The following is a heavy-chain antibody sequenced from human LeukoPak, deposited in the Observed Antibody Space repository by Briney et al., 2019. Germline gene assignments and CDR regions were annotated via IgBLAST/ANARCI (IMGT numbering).Heavy chain of an antibody. Sequence: SETLSLTCTVSGGSISGYYWSWIRLPPGKGLEWIGYIYYTGNTNSNPSLKSRVVISVDTSKNQFSLQLNSVTAADTAVYYCARYGDGSRFDYWGQGTLVTVSS. D-gene: IGHD5-24*01. J-gene: IGHJ4*02. CDR1: GGSISGYY. CDR3: ARYGDGSRFDY. CDR2: IYYTGNT. V-gene: IGHV4-59*08.